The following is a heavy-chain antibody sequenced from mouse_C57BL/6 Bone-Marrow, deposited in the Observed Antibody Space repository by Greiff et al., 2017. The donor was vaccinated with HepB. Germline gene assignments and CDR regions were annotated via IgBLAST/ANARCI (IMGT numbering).Heavy chain of an antibody. J-gene: IGHJ2*01. Sequence: QVQLQQSGAELVKPGASVKLSCKASGYTFTSYWMQWVKQRPGQGLEWIGEIDPSDSYTNYNQKFKGKATLTVDTSSSTAYMQLSSLTSEDSAVYYCARVDLWLRRRQYYFDYWGQGTTLTVSS. CDR2: IDPSDSYT. CDR1: GYTFTSYW. V-gene: IGHV1-50*01. CDR3: ARVDLWLRRRQYYFDY. D-gene: IGHD2-2*01.